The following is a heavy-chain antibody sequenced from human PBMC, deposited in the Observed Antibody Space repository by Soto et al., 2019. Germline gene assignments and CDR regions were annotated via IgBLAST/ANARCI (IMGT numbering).Heavy chain of an antibody. CDR1: GGSISSGDYY. CDR2: IYYSGST. V-gene: IGHV4-30-4*01. Sequence: SETLSLTCTVSGGSISSGDYYWSWIRQPPWKGLEWIGYIYYSGSTYYNPSLKSRVTISVDTSKNQFSLKLSSVTAADTAVYYCARETQDGYNSAPFDYWGQGTLVTVSS. D-gene: IGHD5-12*01. CDR3: ARETQDGYNSAPFDY. J-gene: IGHJ4*02.